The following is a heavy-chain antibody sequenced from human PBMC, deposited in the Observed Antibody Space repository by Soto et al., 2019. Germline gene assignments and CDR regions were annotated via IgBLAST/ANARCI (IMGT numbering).Heavy chain of an antibody. V-gene: IGHV3-48*02. CDR3: ARSVEGHFDY. CDR2: ITSDTKTI. CDR1: GFRFNIYS. Sequence: EVQLVESGGNLVEPGGSLRLSCAASGFRFNIYSMNWVRQAPGKGLEWSAYITSDTKTIKYADYVKGRFTISRDNDKNLVYLYMNSLRDEDTAVYYCARSVEGHFDYWGQGTVVTVSA. J-gene: IGHJ4*02. D-gene: IGHD6-19*01.